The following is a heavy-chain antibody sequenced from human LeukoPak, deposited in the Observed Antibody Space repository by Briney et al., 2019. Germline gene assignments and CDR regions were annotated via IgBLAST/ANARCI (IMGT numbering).Heavy chain of an antibody. CDR2: IRDSGNGT. Sequence: GGSLRLSCVVSGFTFKNYAMSWVRQAPGKRLECVSSIRDSGNGTDYADSVKGRFTVSRDNSKNTLYLHMNTLSAEDTAVYYCAKWAYYDFWSGHYKSHFDSWGQGTLVTVSP. CDR3: AKWAYYDFWSGHYKSHFDS. D-gene: IGHD3-3*01. CDR1: GFTFKNYA. J-gene: IGHJ4*02. V-gene: IGHV3-23*01.